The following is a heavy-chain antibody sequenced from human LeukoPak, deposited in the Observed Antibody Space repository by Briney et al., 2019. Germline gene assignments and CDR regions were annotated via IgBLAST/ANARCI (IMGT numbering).Heavy chain of an antibody. V-gene: IGHV4-4*02. Sequence: SETLSLTCAVSGGSISSSNWWSWVHQPPGKGLEWIGEIYHSGSTNYNPSLKSRVTISVDKSKNQFSLKLSSVTAADTAVYYCASTRGSSASRGFDIWGQGTMVTVSS. CDR1: GGSISSSNW. CDR2: IYHSGST. J-gene: IGHJ3*02. CDR3: ASTRGSSASRGFDI. D-gene: IGHD3-16*01.